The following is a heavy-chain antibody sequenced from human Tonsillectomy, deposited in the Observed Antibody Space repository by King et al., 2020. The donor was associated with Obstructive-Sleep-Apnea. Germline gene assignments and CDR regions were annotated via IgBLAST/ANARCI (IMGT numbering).Heavy chain of an antibody. V-gene: IGHV3-30*18. D-gene: IGHD3-10*01. J-gene: IGHJ4*02. Sequence: VQLVESGGGVVQPGGSLRLSCAASGFTFSSYGMHWVRQAPGKGLEWVAVISYYGNNKYYADSVKGRFTISRDNSKNTLYLQMNSLRAEDTAMYYCAKCYNSGSYYNGPRGWGQGTLVTVSS. CDR3: AKCYNSGSYYNGPRG. CDR2: ISYYGNNK. CDR1: GFTFSSYG.